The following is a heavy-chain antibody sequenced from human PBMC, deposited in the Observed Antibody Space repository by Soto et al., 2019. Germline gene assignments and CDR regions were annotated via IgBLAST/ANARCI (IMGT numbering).Heavy chain of an antibody. CDR3: ARYENIIRGVRYGMDV. J-gene: IGHJ6*02. Sequence: QVQLVESGGGVVQPGGSVRLSCLASGFTVSNVGMHWVRQAPGKGLEWVAIIWYDGSKKFYGESVKGRFIISRDTSKNTVYLQMNDLLAEDTAVYYCARYENIIRGVRYGMDVWGQGTTVRVSS. CDR1: GFTVSNVG. CDR2: IWYDGSKK. D-gene: IGHD3-10*01. V-gene: IGHV3-33*01.